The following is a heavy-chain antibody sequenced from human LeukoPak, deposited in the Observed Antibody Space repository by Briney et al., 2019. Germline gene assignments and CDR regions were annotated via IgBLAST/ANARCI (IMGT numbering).Heavy chain of an antibody. Sequence: SETLSLTCAVYGGSISGYYWSWIRQPPGKGLEWIGEINHSGSTNYNPSLKSRVTISVDTSKNQFSLKLSSVTAADTAVYYCARRTPENAFDIWGQGTMVTVSS. CDR1: GGSISGYY. J-gene: IGHJ3*02. CDR2: INHSGST. CDR3: ARRTPENAFDI. V-gene: IGHV4-34*01. D-gene: IGHD1-1*01.